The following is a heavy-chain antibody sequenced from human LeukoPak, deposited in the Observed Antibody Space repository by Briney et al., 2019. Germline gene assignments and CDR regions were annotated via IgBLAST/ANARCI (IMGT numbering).Heavy chain of an antibody. D-gene: IGHD3-10*01. CDR1: GYTFTGYY. Sequence: ASVKVSCKTSGYTFTGYYMHWVRQAPGQGLEWMGWINPNSGGTNYAQKFQGRVTMTRDTSISTAYMELSRLRSDDTAVYYCATEGKMVRGLYTDYWGQGTLVTV. CDR2: INPNSGGT. V-gene: IGHV1-2*02. CDR3: ATEGKMVRGLYTDY. J-gene: IGHJ4*02.